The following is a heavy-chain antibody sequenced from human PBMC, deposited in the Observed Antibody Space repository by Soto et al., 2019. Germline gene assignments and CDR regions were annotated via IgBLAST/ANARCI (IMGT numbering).Heavy chain of an antibody. V-gene: IGHV3-23*01. CDR3: ARLQAIYGVLKNGIRFDP. Sequence: EEQLLESGGGLVQPGGSRRLSCAASGFTCSGYAMSWVRQAPGKGLEWVSTINGGADRTYYAESVKGRFTISRDNFKNALDLQMDSLRAEDTAIYYCARLQAIYGVLKNGIRFDPWGQGTLVTVSS. CDR2: INGGADRT. CDR1: GFTCSGYA. D-gene: IGHD3-3*01. J-gene: IGHJ5*02.